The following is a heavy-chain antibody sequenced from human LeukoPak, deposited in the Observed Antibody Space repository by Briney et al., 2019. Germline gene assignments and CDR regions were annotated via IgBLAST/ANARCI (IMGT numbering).Heavy chain of an antibody. D-gene: IGHD2-2*01. CDR2: IYYSGST. CDR3: AREVDAAAAYNWFDP. V-gene: IGHV4-39*07. J-gene: IGHJ5*02. CDR1: GGSISSSSHY. Sequence: PSETLSLTCTVSGGSISSSSHYWVWIRQPPGKGLEWIGTIYYSGSTYYKPSLKRRVTISVDTSKNQFSLKLSSVTAADTAVYYCAREVDAAAAYNWFDPWGQGTLVTVSS.